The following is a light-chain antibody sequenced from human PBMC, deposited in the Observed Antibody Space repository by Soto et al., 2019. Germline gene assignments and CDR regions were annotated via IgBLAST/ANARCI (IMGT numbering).Light chain of an antibody. V-gene: IGLV1-44*01. Sequence: QSVLTQPPSASGTPGQRVTIFCSGSSSNIGANLVNWYQQFPGTAPKLLIYSNNQRPSGVPDRFSGSKSDTSASLAISGLQSEDEADYYCATWDDSLLFGGGTKVTVL. CDR2: SNN. CDR1: SSNIGANL. CDR3: ATWDDSLL. J-gene: IGLJ2*01.